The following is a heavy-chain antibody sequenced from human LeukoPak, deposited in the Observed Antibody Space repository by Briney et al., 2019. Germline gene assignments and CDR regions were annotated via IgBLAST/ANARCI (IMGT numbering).Heavy chain of an antibody. J-gene: IGHJ3*02. D-gene: IGHD4-23*01. V-gene: IGHV5-51*01. CDR1: GYSFTSYW. Sequence: GESLKISCKGSGYSFTSYWIGWVRQMPGKGLEWMGIIYPGDSDTRYSPPFQGQVTISADKSISTAYLQWSSLKASDTAMYYCARNDYGGNSALGAFDIWGQGTMVTVSS. CDR2: IYPGDSDT. CDR3: ARNDYGGNSALGAFDI.